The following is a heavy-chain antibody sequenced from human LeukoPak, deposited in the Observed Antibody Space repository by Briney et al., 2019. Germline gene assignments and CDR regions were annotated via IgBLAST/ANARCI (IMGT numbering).Heavy chain of an antibody. Sequence: GGSLTLSCAPSGFPLSSYAMSWPPHAPGEGREWVFEISSSGGSTCYADSVKGRFTISRDNSKNTLYLQMNSLSAEDTAVYYCAKDRAMIDLNWFDPWGQGTLVTVSS. J-gene: IGHJ5*02. CDR3: AKDRAMIDLNWFDP. V-gene: IGHV3-23*01. CDR2: ISSSGGST. CDR1: GFPLSSYA. D-gene: IGHD3-22*01.